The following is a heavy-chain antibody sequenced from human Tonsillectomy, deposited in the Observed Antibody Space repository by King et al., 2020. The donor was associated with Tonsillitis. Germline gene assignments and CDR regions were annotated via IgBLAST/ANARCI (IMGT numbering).Heavy chain of an antibody. Sequence: VQLQESGPGLVKPSETLSLTCTVSGGSISSYYWSWIRQPPGKGLEWIGYIYYSGSTNYNPSLKSRVTISVDTSENQFSLKLSSVTAADTAVYYCARTASYGSGSYYRYYFDYWGQETLVTVSS. D-gene: IGHD3-10*01. CDR3: ARTASYGSGSYYRYYFDY. V-gene: IGHV4-59*01. CDR1: GGSISSYY. CDR2: IYYSGST. J-gene: IGHJ4*02.